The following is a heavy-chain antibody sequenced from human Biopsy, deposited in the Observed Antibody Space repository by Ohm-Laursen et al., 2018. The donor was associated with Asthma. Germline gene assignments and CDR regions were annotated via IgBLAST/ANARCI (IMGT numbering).Heavy chain of an antibody. CDR2: VFYGGAT. D-gene: IGHD4-23*01. V-gene: IGHV4-59*01. Sequence: GTLSLTCTVPGDSISSYHWSWIRQPPGKGLEWIGYVFYGGATNYNPSLKSRVTISVDTSKNQFSLRLSSVTAADTAVYYCARGVVYGGDSYAEYFQHWGQGTLVTVSS. J-gene: IGHJ1*01. CDR3: ARGVVYGGDSYAEYFQH. CDR1: GDSISSYH.